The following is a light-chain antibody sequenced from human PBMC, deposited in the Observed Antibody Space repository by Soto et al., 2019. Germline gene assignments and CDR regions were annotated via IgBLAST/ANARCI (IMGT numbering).Light chain of an antibody. J-gene: IGLJ2*01. V-gene: IGLV1-51*01. CDR3: GTWDSSLSALV. Sequence: QSVLTQPPSVSAAPGQKVTISCSGSSSNIGDNYLSWYQQLPGTAPKLLIYDNNKRPSGIPDRFSGSKSGTSATLGITGLQTGDEADYYCGTWDSSLSALVFGGGTKVTVL. CDR1: SSNIGDNY. CDR2: DNN.